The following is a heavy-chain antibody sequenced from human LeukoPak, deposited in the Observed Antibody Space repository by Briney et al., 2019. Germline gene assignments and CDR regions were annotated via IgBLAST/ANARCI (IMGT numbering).Heavy chain of an antibody. D-gene: IGHD2-2*01. CDR1: GGSISSYY. CDR3: ARGRGYCSSTSCQNYYYYGMDV. V-gene: IGHV4-59*12. CDR2: IYYSGST. Sequence: SETLSLTCTVSGGSISSYYWSWIRQPPGKGLEWIGYIYYSGSTNYNPSLKSRVTISVDTSKNQFSLKLGSVTAADTAVYYCARGRGYCSSTSCQNYYYYGMDVWGQGTTVTVSS. J-gene: IGHJ6*02.